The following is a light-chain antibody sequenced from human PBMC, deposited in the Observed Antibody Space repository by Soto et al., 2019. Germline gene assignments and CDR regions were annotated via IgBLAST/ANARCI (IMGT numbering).Light chain of an antibody. CDR2: TAS. CDR3: QKYNSAPRT. J-gene: IGKJ1*01. V-gene: IGKV1-27*01. Sequence: DIQMTQSPSSLSASVGDSVTITCRASQGMINCLAWFQQKPGKVPKLLIYTASTLRSGVSSRFSGSGSGTDFTLTISSLQPEDVATYYCQKYNSAPRTFGQGTKVEIK. CDR1: QGMINC.